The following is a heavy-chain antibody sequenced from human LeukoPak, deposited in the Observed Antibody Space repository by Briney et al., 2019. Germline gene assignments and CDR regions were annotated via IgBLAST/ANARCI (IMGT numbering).Heavy chain of an antibody. V-gene: IGHV4-34*01. CDR3: ARGYRVPDYDSSGYYSGFDY. J-gene: IGHJ4*02. D-gene: IGHD3-22*01. CDR2: INHSGST. Sequence: LRLSCAASGFTFSDYYMSWIRQPPGKGLEWIGEINHSGSTNYNPSLKSRVTISVDTSKNQFSLKLSSVTAADTAVYYCARGYRVPDYDSSGYYSGFDYWGQGTLVTVSS. CDR1: GFTFSDYY.